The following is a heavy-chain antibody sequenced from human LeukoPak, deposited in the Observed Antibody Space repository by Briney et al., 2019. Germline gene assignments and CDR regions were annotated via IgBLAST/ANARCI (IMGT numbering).Heavy chain of an antibody. CDR3: AREIRLVAFDI. Sequence: PSETLSLTCTVAGGSISSYYWSWIRQPPGKGLEWIGYIYYSGSTNYNPSLKSQVTISVNTSKNQFSLKLSSVTAADTAVYYCAREIRLVAFDIWGQGTMVTVSS. V-gene: IGHV4-59*01. J-gene: IGHJ3*02. CDR2: IYYSGST. CDR1: GGSISSYY.